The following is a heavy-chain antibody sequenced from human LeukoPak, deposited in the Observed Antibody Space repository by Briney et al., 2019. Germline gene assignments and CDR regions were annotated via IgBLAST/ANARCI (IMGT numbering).Heavy chain of an antibody. J-gene: IGHJ6*02. CDR1: GFTVSSNY. D-gene: IGHD3-22*01. CDR3: ARENDSSGYYYYYYGMDV. V-gene: IGHV3-53*01. Sequence: GGSLRLSCAASGFTVSSNYMSWVRQAPGKGPEWVSVIYSGGSTYYADSVKGRFTISRDNSKNTLYLQMNSLRAEDTAVYYCARENDSSGYYYYYYGMDVWGQGTTVTVSS. CDR2: IYSGGST.